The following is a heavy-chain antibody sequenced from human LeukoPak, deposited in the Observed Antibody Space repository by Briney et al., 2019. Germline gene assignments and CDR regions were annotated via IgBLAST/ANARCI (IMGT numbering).Heavy chain of an antibody. CDR2: IWYDGTNK. CDR3: AKDGSGGGWKWFDP. CDR1: GFPFTSYG. D-gene: IGHD2-15*01. V-gene: IGHV3-33*06. Sequence: PGRSLRLSCAASGFPFTSYGFHWVRQAPGKGLAWVAVIWYDGTNKYYADSVKGRFIISRDNSKNTLYLQMNSLRAEDTAVYYCAKDGSGGGWKWFDPWGQGTLVTVSS. J-gene: IGHJ5*02.